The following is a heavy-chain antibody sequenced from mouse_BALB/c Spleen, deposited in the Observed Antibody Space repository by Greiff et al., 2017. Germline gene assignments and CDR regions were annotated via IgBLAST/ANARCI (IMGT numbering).Heavy chain of an antibody. Sequence: EVQLQESGPSLVKPSQSLSLTCSVSGDSITSCYWNWIRKFPGNKLEYMGYISYSGSTYYNPSLKSRISITRDTSKNQNYLQLNSVTTEDTATYYCARYKYDSYAMDYWGQGSSVTVSS. CDR2: ISYSGST. CDR1: GDSITSCY. CDR3: ARYKYDSYAMDY. V-gene: IGHV3-8*02. D-gene: IGHD2-14*01. J-gene: IGHJ4*01.